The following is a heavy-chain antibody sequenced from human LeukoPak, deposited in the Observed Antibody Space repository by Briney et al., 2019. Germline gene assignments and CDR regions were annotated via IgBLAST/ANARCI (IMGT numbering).Heavy chain of an antibody. J-gene: IGHJ4*02. CDR3: ARSGEAAAVRY. V-gene: IGHV4-39*07. Sequence: SETLSLTCTVSGGSISSSSYYWSWIRQPPGKGLEWIGEINHSGSTNYNPSLKSRVTISVDTSKNQFSLKLSSVTAADTAVYYCARSGEAAAVRYWGQGTLVTVSS. D-gene: IGHD6-13*01. CDR1: GGSISSSSYY. CDR2: INHSGST.